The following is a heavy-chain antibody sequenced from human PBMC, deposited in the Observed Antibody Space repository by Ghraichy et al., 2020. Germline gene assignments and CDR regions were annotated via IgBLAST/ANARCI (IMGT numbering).Heavy chain of an antibody. D-gene: IGHD5-18*01. CDR1: GGSISSYY. Sequence: SETLSLTCTVSGGSISSYYWSWIRQPPGKGLEWIGYIYYSGSTNYNPSLKSRVTISVDTSKNQFSLKLSSVTAADTAVYYCARGNVDTAMVIGNYFDYWGQGTRGTVSS. J-gene: IGHJ4*02. CDR2: IYYSGST. CDR3: ARGNVDTAMVIGNYFDY. V-gene: IGHV4-59*01.